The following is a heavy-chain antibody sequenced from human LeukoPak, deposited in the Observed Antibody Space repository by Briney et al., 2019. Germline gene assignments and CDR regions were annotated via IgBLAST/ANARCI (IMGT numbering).Heavy chain of an antibody. Sequence: SETLSLTCAVYGGSFSGYYWSWIRQPPGKGLEWIGEINHSGSTNYNPSLKSRVTISVDTSKNQFSLKLSSVTAADTAVYYCARVGHGGRRVIGYWGQGTLVTVSP. CDR2: INHSGST. CDR1: GGSFSGYY. CDR3: ARVGHGGRRVIGY. J-gene: IGHJ4*02. V-gene: IGHV4-34*01. D-gene: IGHD4-23*01.